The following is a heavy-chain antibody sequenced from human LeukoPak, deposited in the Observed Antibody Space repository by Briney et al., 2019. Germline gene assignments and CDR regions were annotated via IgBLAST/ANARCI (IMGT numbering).Heavy chain of an antibody. CDR3: AKFEGALLGNYYMDV. CDR1: GFPFSDFA. J-gene: IGHJ6*03. Sequence: GGSLRLSCAVSGFPFSDFAMSWVRQAPGKGLEWVSTISGGDNTYFADSVKGRFTISRDNSKNTLFLQMVSLRAEDTAVYYCAKFEGALLGNYYMDVWGKGTTVTVSS. CDR2: ISGGDNT. V-gene: IGHV3-23*01.